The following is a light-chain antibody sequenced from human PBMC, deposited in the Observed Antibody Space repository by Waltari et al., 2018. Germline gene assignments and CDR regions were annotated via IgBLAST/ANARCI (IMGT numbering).Light chain of an antibody. CDR1: QTIINTF. Sequence: EIVLTQSPATLSLSPGEGATLSCRASQTIINTFLAWYQQRPGQAPRLLIYAASSRAVGIPDRFSGSGSGTDFTLTISRLEPEDSAVYYCHQYGSSPRTFGQGTKVEFK. V-gene: IGKV3-20*01. J-gene: IGKJ1*01. CDR3: HQYGSSPRT. CDR2: AAS.